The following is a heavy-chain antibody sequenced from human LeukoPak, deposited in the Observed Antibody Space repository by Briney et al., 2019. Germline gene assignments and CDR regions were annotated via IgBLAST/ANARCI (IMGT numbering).Heavy chain of an antibody. CDR3: ARVLAAAGTWQYYYMDV. CDR2: IIPIFGTA. J-gene: IGHJ6*03. D-gene: IGHD6-13*01. Sequence: ASVKVSCKASGGTFSSYAISWVRQAPGQGLEWMGGIIPIFGTANYAQKFQGRVTITTDESTSTAYMELSSLRSEDTAVCYCARVLAAAGTWQYYYMDVWGKGTTVTVSS. CDR1: GGTFSSYA. V-gene: IGHV1-69*05.